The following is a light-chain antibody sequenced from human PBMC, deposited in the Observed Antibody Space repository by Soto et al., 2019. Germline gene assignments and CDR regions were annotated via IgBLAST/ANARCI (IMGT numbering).Light chain of an antibody. CDR1: SSDVGGYNY. CDR3: SSYTSSSTRV. V-gene: IGLV2-14*01. Sequence: QSVLTQPASVSGSPGQSIPISCTGTSSDVGGYNYVSWYQQHPGKDPKLMIYDVSNRPSGVSNRFSGSKSGNTASLTISGVQAEDEADYYCSSYTSSSTRVFGGGTKLTVL. J-gene: IGLJ2*01. CDR2: DVS.